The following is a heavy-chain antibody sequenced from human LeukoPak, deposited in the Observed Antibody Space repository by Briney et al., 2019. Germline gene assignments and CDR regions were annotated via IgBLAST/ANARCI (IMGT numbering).Heavy chain of an antibody. CDR2: ISSSGSTI. J-gene: IGHJ4*02. V-gene: IGHV3-11*04. CDR3: SRDGEHGYNDIDY. D-gene: IGHD5-24*01. Sequence: GGSLRLSCAASGFTFSDYYMSWIRQAPGKGLEWVSYISSSGSTIYYAGSVKGRFTISRDNSENTLYLQMNSLRAEDTAVYYCSRDGEHGYNDIDYWGQGTLVTVSS. CDR1: GFTFSDYY.